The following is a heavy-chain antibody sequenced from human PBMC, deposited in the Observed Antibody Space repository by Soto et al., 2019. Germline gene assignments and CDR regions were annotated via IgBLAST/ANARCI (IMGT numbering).Heavy chain of an antibody. CDR1: GFSFSTPA. V-gene: IGHV3-23*01. CDR2: ITNTGITT. J-gene: IGHJ5*02. D-gene: IGHD4-17*01. Sequence: GGSLRLSCAASGFSFSTPALSWVRQSPGKGLEWLSSITNTGITTHYADSVKGRFTISRENSRNTMHLQMNNLRVDDTAVYYCAKGFDYGATKHIYHWAQGILMTVFS. CDR3: AKGFDYGATKHIYH.